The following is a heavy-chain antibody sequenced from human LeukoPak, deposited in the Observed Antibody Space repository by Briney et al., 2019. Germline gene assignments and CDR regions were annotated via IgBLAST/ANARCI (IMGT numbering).Heavy chain of an antibody. D-gene: IGHD3-9*01. Sequence: GGSLRLSCAASGFTFSSYWMSWVRQAPGKGLEWVANIKQDGSEKYYVDSVKGRFTISRDNAKNSLYLQMNSLRAEDTAVYYCARGVYYDILTGYYEVPDYWGQGTLVTVSS. CDR1: GFTFSSYW. CDR3: ARGVYYDILTGYYEVPDY. CDR2: IKQDGSEK. V-gene: IGHV3-7*01. J-gene: IGHJ4*02.